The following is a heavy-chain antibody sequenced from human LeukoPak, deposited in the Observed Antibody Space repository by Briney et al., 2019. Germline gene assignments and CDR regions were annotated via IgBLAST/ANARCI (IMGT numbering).Heavy chain of an antibody. CDR3: ARVRSAAAGPLDY. CDR2: INHDGSEK. J-gene: IGHJ4*02. Sequence: GGSLRLSCAASGFTFSSYSMNWVRQAPGRGLEWVANINHDGSEKYYVDSVKGRFTISRDNANKSLYLQMNSLSADDTAVYHCARVRSAAAGPLDYWGQGTLVTVSS. CDR1: GFTFSSYS. V-gene: IGHV3-7*01. D-gene: IGHD6-13*01.